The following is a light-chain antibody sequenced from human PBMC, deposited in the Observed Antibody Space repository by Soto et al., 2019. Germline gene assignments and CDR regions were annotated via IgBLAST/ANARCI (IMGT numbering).Light chain of an antibody. J-gene: IGKJ5*01. CDR3: QQRSNWPP. CDR1: QRVSSH. Sequence: TGMTQSPVTVSVSPGDTATLSCRASQRVSSHLAWYQQKPGQAPRLLIYAASTRATGIPVRFSGSGSETEFTLTIRSLQSEDFALYYCQQRSNWPPLGQGTRLEIK. V-gene: IGKV3-15*01. CDR2: AAS.